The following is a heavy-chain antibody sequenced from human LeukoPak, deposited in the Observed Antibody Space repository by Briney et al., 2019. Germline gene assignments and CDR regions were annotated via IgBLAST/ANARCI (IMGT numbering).Heavy chain of an antibody. D-gene: IGHD6-19*01. V-gene: IGHV3-23*01. CDR1: RFTFSSYA. Sequence: GGSLRPSCTASRFTFSSYAMSWVRQAPGKGLEWVSAISGSGDNTYYADSVKGRFTISRDNSKNTLYLQMIGLRAEDTAVYYCAKHGFSSGWPQVPSDHWGQGTLVTVSS. CDR2: ISGSGDNT. J-gene: IGHJ4*02. CDR3: AKHGFSSGWPQVPSDH.